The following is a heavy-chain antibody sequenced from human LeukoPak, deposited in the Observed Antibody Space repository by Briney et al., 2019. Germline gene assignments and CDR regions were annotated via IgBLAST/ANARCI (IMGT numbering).Heavy chain of an antibody. V-gene: IGHV4-39*07. Sequence: SETLSLTCTVSGGSISSSSCYWGWIPQPPGKGLEWIGSFYYSGSTYYPRSLKSRVTISVDTSKNQFSLKLSSVTAADTAVYYCARAPGDYCDSSGYGYYYYYMDVWGKGTTVTVSS. CDR1: GGSISSSSCY. CDR3: ARAPGDYCDSSGYGYYYYYMDV. J-gene: IGHJ6*03. D-gene: IGHD3-22*01. CDR2: FYYSGST.